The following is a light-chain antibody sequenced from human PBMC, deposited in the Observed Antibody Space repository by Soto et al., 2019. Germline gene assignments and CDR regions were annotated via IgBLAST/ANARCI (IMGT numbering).Light chain of an antibody. CDR3: QQYNSYSQT. V-gene: IGKV1-5*01. CDR2: DAS. J-gene: IGKJ2*01. Sequence: DIQMTQSPSTLSASVGDRVTITCRASQSISSWLAWYQQKPGKAPKLLIYDASSLESGVPSRFSGSGSGTEFTLPISSLQPDDFATYYCQQYNSYSQTFGHGTKLEIK. CDR1: QSISSW.